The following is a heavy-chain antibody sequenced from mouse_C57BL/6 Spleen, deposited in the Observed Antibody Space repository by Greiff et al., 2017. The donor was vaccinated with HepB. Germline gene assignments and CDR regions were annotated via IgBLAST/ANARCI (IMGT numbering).Heavy chain of an antibody. V-gene: IGHV6-6*01. J-gene: IGHJ4*01. CDR2: IRNKANNHAT. D-gene: IGHD2-2*01. CDR3: TSTMVTTGYAMDY. Sequence: EVHLVESGGGLVQPGGSMKLSCAASGFTFSDAWMDWVRQSPEKGLEWVAEIRNKANNHATYYAESVKGRFTISRDDSKSSVYLQMNSLRAEDTGIYYCTSTMVTTGYAMDYWGQGTSVTVSS. CDR1: GFTFSDAW.